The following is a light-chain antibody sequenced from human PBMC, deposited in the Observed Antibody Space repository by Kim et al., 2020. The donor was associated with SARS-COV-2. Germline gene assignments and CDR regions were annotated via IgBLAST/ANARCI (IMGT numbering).Light chain of an antibody. CDR3: QQSYNFPRT. Sequence: SVGDKVTITCRASQSVSGWLNWYQQKPGKAPHLLIYRTSTLQTGVPPRFSGSASGTDFTLTINTLQPEDFATYYCQQSYNFPRTFGQGTKVDIK. V-gene: IGKV1-39*01. CDR2: RTS. J-gene: IGKJ1*01. CDR1: QSVSGW.